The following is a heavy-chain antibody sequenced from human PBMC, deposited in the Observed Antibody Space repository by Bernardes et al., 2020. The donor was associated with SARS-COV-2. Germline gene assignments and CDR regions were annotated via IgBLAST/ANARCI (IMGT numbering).Heavy chain of an antibody. CDR3: ARGYFDWLSPYYFDY. CDR1: GGSISSSSYY. V-gene: IGHV4-39*01. Sequence: TLSLTCTVSGGSISSSSYYWGWIRQPPGKGLEWIGSIYYSGSTYYNPSLKSRVTISVDTSKNQFSLKLSSVTAADTAVYYCARGYFDWLSPYYFDYWGQGTLVTVSS. D-gene: IGHD3-9*01. CDR2: IYYSGST. J-gene: IGHJ4*02.